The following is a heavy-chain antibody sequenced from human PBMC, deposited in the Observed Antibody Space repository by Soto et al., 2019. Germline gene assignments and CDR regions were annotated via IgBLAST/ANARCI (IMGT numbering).Heavy chain of an antibody. J-gene: IGHJ5*02. V-gene: IGHV4-38-2*01. D-gene: IGHD1-26*01. CDR2: IYHSGST. CDR3: ARGKGGSYYVLFWFDP. Sequence: PSETLSLTCAVSGYSISSGYYWGWIRQPPGKGLEWIGSIYHSGSTHYNPSLKSRVTISVDTSKNQFSLKLSSVTAADTAVYYCARGKGGSYYVLFWFDPWGQGTLVTVSS. CDR1: GYSISSGYY.